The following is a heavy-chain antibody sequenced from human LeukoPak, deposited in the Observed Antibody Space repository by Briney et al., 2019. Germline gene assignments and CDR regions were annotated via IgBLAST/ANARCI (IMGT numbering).Heavy chain of an antibody. CDR3: ARNNYGFFDY. V-gene: IGHV3-72*01. CDR1: GFTFSDHY. CDR2: TRNKANSYTT. J-gene: IGHJ4*02. D-gene: IGHD4-11*01. Sequence: TGGSLRLSCAASGFTFSDHYMEWVRQAPGKGLEWVGRTRNKANSYTTEYAASVKGRFTISRDESKNSLFLQMNSLKTEDTAVYYCARNNYGFFDYWGQGTLVTVSS.